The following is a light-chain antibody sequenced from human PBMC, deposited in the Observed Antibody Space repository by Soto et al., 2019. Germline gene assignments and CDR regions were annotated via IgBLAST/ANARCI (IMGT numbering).Light chain of an antibody. Sequence: EIVLTQSPGTLSLSPGEVVTLSCRASQSVRRSFLAWYQQKHGQPPRLLIYHASSRATGILDRFSGSGSGTDFTLTISRLEREDLAVYYCQQYGTSPQTFGQGTKLDI. CDR3: QQYGTSPQT. CDR1: QSVRRSF. J-gene: IGKJ2*01. V-gene: IGKV3-20*01. CDR2: HAS.